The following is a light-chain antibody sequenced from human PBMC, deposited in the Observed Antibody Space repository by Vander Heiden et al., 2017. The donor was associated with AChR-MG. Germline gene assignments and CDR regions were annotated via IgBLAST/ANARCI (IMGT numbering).Light chain of an antibody. CDR3: MQAQHDPRT. Sequence: EIVMTQSPLSLSVTPGEPASISCRSSQSLLRNDGYNSLDWYLQKPGQSPQLLIYLGSNRASGVPDRFSGSGSGTDFTLRISRVEAEDVGVYYCMQAQHDPRTFGGGTKVEIK. CDR2: LGS. CDR1: QSLLRNDGYNS. V-gene: IGKV2-28*01. J-gene: IGKJ4*01.